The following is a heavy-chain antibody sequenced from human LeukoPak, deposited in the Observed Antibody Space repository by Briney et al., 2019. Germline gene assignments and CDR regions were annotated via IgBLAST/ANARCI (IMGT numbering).Heavy chain of an antibody. CDR1: GYTFTSYA. CDR2: SNTNTGKP. V-gene: IGHV7-4-1*02. D-gene: IGHD3-16*01. J-gene: IGHJ4*02. CDR3: ARRTGGAAGD. Sequence: ASVKVSCKASGYTFTSYAMNWVRQAPGLGLEWLRWSNTNTGKPTYAQGFTGWFVLSLDTSVSTAYLQISSLKAEDTAVYYCARRTGGAAGDWGQGTLVTVSS.